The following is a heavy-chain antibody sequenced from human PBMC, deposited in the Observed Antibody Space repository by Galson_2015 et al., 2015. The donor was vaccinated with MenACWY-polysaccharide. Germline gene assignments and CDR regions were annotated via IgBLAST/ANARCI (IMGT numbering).Heavy chain of an antibody. J-gene: IGHJ4*02. V-gene: IGHV3-30-3*01. CDR1: GFTFSSYA. Sequence: SLRLSCAASGFTFSSYAMHWVRQAPGKGLEWVAVISYDGSNKYYADSVKGRFTISRDNSKNTLYLQMNSLRAEDTAVYYCARDLGYCSSTSCYSGYWGQGTLVTVSS. CDR2: ISYDGSNK. D-gene: IGHD2-2*01. CDR3: ARDLGYCSSTSCYSGY.